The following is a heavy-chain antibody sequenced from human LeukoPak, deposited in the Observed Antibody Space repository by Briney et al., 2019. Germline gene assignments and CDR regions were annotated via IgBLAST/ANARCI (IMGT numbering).Heavy chain of an antibody. J-gene: IGHJ6*02. CDR2: ISYDGSNK. CDR3: ARAYHYYDSSGYGYNYYYGMDV. V-gene: IGHV3-30-3*01. CDR1: GFTFSSYA. Sequence: GRSLRLSCAASGFTFSSYAMHWVRQAPGKGLGWVAVISYDGSNKYYADSVKGRFTISRDNSKNTLYLQMNSLRAEDTAVYYCARAYHYYDSSGYGYNYYYGMDVWGQGTTVTVSS. D-gene: IGHD3-22*01.